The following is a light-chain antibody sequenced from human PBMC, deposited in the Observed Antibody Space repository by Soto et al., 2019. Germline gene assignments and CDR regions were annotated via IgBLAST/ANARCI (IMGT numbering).Light chain of an antibody. Sequence: EIVLTQSPGTLSLSRGERATLSSRASQSVSSNLAWYQQKPGQAPRLLIFGASIRATGLPDRFSGGGSGTDFTLTISRLEPEDFAVYYCQQYDRSPRTFGQGTKVDI. J-gene: IGKJ1*01. CDR3: QQYDRSPRT. V-gene: IGKV3-20*01. CDR1: QSVSSN. CDR2: GAS.